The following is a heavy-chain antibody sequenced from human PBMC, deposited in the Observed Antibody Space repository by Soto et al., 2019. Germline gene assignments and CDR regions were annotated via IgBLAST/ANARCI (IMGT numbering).Heavy chain of an antibody. V-gene: IGHV1-46*01. CDR3: ARYMITCGGVIVNRWFDP. CDR2: INPSGGST. Sequence: QVQLVQSGAEVKKPGASVKVSCKASGYTFTSYYMHWVRQAPGQGLEWMGIINPSGGSTSYAQKFQGRVTMTRDTSTSTVYMELSSLRSEDTAVYYCARYMITCGGVIVNRWFDPWGQGTLVTVSS. D-gene: IGHD3-16*02. CDR1: GYTFTSYY. J-gene: IGHJ5*02.